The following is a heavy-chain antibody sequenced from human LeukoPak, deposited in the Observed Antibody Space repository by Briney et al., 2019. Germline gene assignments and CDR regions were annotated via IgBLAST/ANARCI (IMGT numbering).Heavy chain of an antibody. CDR3: ARDHYGSGSYYQAFDI. D-gene: IGHD3-10*01. Sequence: ASVKVSCKASGGTFSSYAISWVRQAPGQGLEWMGRIIPILGIANYAQKFQGRVTITADKSTSTAYMELSSLRSEDTAVYYCARDHYGSGSYYQAFDIWGQGTMVTVSS. J-gene: IGHJ3*02. CDR1: GGTFSSYA. CDR2: IIPILGIA. V-gene: IGHV1-69*04.